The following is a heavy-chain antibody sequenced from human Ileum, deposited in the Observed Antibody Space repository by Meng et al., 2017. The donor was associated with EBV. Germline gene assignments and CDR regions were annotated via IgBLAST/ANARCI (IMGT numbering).Heavy chain of an antibody. D-gene: IGHD1-26*01. CDR2: IVPIFGTT. J-gene: IGHJ4*02. Sequence: QVQVVPSGAEVKKPGSSVKVSCKASGDRFGTYSVSWVRQAPGQGLEWMGNIVPIFGTTSYAQKFQGRVTITADESTSTAYMELRNLRSEDSAMYYCARLGGDYDDYWGQGTLVTVSS. CDR3: ARLGGDYDDY. CDR1: GDRFGTYS. V-gene: IGHV1-69*18.